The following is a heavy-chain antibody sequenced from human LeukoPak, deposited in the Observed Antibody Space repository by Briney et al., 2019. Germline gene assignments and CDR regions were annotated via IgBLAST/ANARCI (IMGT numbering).Heavy chain of an antibody. CDR1: RDSISNYH. V-gene: IGHV4-59*01. CDR3: ARGRRIAPPVLGWGPKPYHYYYYMDV. Sequence: SETLSLSCTGSRDSISNYHWTWIRQRPGNGPEGIGYIYSSGSNNYNPSLNSRVTMSVDTPKNQFSLKLTSVTTADTALYYCARGRRIAPPVLGWGPKPYHYYYYMDVWGKGTPVTVSS. J-gene: IGHJ6*03. D-gene: IGHD3-10*01. CDR2: IYSSGSN.